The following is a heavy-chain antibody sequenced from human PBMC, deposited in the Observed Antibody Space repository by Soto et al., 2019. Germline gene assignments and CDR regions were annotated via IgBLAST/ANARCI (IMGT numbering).Heavy chain of an antibody. CDR3: ALGSGWSRKTKPFDP. CDR2: ISAYNGNT. Sequence: VNVSCNASGYTFTRYGISWVRQAPAQGLEWMGWISAYNGNTNYAQKLQGRVTMTTDTSTSTAYMELRSLRSDDTAVYCCALGSGWSRKTKPFDPWGQGTLVTVS. V-gene: IGHV1-18*01. D-gene: IGHD6-19*01. J-gene: IGHJ5*02. CDR1: GYTFTRYG.